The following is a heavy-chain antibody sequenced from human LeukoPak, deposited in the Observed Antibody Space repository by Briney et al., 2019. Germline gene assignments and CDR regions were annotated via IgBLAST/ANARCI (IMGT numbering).Heavy chain of an antibody. CDR2: INHSGST. V-gene: IGHV4-34*01. CDR3: ARGRRITFGGVIAHLDY. D-gene: IGHD3-16*02. J-gene: IGHJ4*02. CDR1: GGSFSGYY. Sequence: SETLSLTCAVYGGSFSGYYWSWIRQPPGKGLEWIGEINHSGSTNYNPSLKSRVTISVDTSKNQFSLKLSSVTAADTAVYYCARGRRITFGGVIAHLDYWGQGTLVTVSS.